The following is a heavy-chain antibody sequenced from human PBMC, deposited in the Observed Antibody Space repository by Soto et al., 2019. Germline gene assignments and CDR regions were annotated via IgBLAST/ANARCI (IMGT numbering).Heavy chain of an antibody. V-gene: IGHV3-23*01. Sequence: PGESLRLSCAASGFTFRSYAMSWVRQAPGKGLEWVSAISGSGGSTYYADSVKGRFTISRDNSKNTLYLQMNSLRAEDTAVYYCAKNPPDCTNGVCHIIPEAYCGQGTLVTVSS. D-gene: IGHD2-8*01. CDR2: ISGSGGST. CDR3: AKNPPDCTNGVCHIIPEAY. CDR1: GFTFRSYA. J-gene: IGHJ1*01.